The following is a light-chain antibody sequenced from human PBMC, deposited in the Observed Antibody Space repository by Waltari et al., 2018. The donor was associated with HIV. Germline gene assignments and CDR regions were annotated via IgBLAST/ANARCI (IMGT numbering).Light chain of an antibody. CDR2: DTY. Sequence: EIVLTQSPVTLSLSPGARAALSCRASQSVGSFLAWYQQKPGQAPRLLIYDTYERATGTPARFSGSGSGTDFTLTISSLEPEDFAVYYCQQRSDWPLTFGGGTKVEIK. V-gene: IGKV3-11*01. CDR3: QQRSDWPLT. CDR1: QSVGSF. J-gene: IGKJ4*01.